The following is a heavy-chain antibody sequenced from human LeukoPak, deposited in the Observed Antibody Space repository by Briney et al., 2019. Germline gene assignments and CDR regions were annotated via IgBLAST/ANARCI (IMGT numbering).Heavy chain of an antibody. CDR3: AKGHRYSSGWYWSHWFGP. CDR2: INHSGST. J-gene: IGHJ5*02. D-gene: IGHD6-19*01. CDR1: GGSFSDYY. V-gene: IGHV4-34*01. Sequence: SETLSLTCAVYGGSFSDYYWTWLRQPPGKGLEWIGEINHSGSTNYNPSLKSRVTISVDTSKKQFFLRLSSVTAADTAVYYCAKGHRYSSGWYWSHWFGPWGQGTLVTVSS.